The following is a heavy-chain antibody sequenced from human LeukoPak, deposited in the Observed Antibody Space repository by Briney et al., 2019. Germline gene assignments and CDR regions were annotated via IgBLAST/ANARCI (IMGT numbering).Heavy chain of an antibody. CDR2: ISSSSSYI. CDR3: ARAYGSGSYFY. V-gene: IGHV3-21*01. D-gene: IGHD3-10*01. CDR1: GFTFSSYE. Sequence: GGSLRLSCAASGFTFSSYEMNWVRQAPGKGLEWVSSISSSSSYIYYADSVKGRFTISRDNAKNSLYLQMNSLRAEDTAVYYCARAYGSGSYFYWGQGTLVTVSS. J-gene: IGHJ4*02.